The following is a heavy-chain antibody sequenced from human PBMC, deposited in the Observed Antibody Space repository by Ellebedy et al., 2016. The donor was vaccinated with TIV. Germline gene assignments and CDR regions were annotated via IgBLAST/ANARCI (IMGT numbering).Heavy chain of an antibody. J-gene: IGHJ6*02. V-gene: IGHV1-69*13. CDR1: GGTFSSYA. Sequence: AASVKVSCKASGGTFSSYAISWARQAPGQGLEWMGGIMAMFGAANYAQKFQDRVTITADESTSTAYMELSSLRSEDTAVYYCARVGDSGPRHVGNYYYYAMDVWGQGTTVTVSS. CDR3: ARVGDSGPRHVGNYYYYAMDV. CDR2: IMAMFGAA. D-gene: IGHD2-21*01.